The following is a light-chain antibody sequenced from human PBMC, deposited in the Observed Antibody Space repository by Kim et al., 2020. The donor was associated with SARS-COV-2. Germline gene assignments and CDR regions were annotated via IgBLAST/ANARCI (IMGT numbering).Light chain of an antibody. CDR3: QQRSNWPWT. V-gene: IGKV3-11*01. J-gene: IGKJ2*02. CDR1: QSVSRF. CDR2: DAS. Sequence: LSPGERSPLSFRARQSVSRFLAWYPPKPGPAPRLLIYDASNRATGIPARFSGSGSGTDFPLTISSLEPEDFAVYFCQQRSNWPWTFGQGTKLEI.